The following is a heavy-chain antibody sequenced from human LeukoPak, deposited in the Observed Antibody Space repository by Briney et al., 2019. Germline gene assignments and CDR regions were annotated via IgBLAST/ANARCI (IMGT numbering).Heavy chain of an antibody. CDR3: ASGLTVVPAAKHYYYGMDV. CDR1: GGTFSSYA. CDR2: IIPIFGTA. V-gene: IGHV1-69*01. D-gene: IGHD2-2*01. J-gene: IGHJ6*02. Sequence: SVKVSCKASGGTFSSYAISWVRQAPGQGLEWMGGIIPIFGTANYAQKFQGRVTITADESTSTAYMELSSLRSEDTAVYYRASGLTVVPAAKHYYYGMDVWGQGTTVTVSS.